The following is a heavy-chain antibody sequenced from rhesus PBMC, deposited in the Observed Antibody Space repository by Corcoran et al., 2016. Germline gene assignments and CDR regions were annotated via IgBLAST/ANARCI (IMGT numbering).Heavy chain of an antibody. J-gene: IGHJ4*01. D-gene: IGHD5-12*01. CDR2: SNGNSRRT. CDR1: GASFSSYW. Sequence: QVQLQESGPGLVKPSETLSLTCAVSGASFSSYWWSWIRQPPGKGLEWLGESNGNSRRTNDLPSLKSRVTISIAASKHQFSLKLTSVTAADTAVYYCARGIQLQLPPFDYWGQGVLVTVSS. V-gene: IGHV4-80*01. CDR3: ARGIQLQLPPFDY.